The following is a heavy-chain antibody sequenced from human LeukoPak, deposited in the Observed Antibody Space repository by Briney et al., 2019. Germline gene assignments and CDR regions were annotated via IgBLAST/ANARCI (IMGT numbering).Heavy chain of an antibody. CDR1: IGSISSSKW. J-gene: IGHJ6*02. D-gene: IGHD1/OR15-1a*01. CDR3: ARQKWEQQGRDYYFNGLDV. Sequence: SETLSLTCSVSIGSISSSKWWSWVRQSPVKGLEWIGEIYLYGTTNYNPSFTSRVTMSVDRSRNQFSLKLSSVTAADTAVYYCARQKWEQQGRDYYFNGLDVWGPGTTVIVSS. V-gene: IGHV4-4*02. CDR2: IYLYGTT.